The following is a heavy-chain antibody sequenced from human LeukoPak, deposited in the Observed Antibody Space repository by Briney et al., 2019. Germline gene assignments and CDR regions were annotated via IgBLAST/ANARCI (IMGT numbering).Heavy chain of an antibody. Sequence: GGSLRLSCVVSGFTFSNYGVHWVRQAPGKGLEGVAVIWYEGSKKYYADSVKGRFTISRDNSKNTLFLQMNSLRAEDTAVYYCVRDPAVTTPYFDYWGQGTQVTVSS. CDR3: VRDPAVTTPYFDY. CDR2: IWYEGSKK. J-gene: IGHJ4*02. V-gene: IGHV3-33*01. D-gene: IGHD4-17*01. CDR1: GFTFSNYG.